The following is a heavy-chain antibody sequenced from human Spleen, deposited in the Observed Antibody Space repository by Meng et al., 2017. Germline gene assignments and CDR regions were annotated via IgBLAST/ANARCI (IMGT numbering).Heavy chain of an antibody. CDR3: VRSSGWVRTGFDP. CDR2: IGHSGIT. D-gene: IGHD6-19*01. CDR1: GGSISTSGYY. J-gene: IGHJ5*02. V-gene: IGHV4-39*01. Sequence: QPQLQESGPGLVKPSEALYPTCSGSGGSISTSGYYWGWIRQPPGKGLEWIGSIGHSGITYYTPSLKSRVTVSIDTSKSQFSLKLTSVTAADTAVYYCVRSSGWVRTGFDPWGQGTLVTVSS.